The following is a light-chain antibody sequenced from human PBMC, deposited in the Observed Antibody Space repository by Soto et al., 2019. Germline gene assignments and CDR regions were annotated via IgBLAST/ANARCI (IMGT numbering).Light chain of an antibody. J-gene: IGKJ2*01. CDR1: QSISNF. CDR3: QQSYSPLT. V-gene: IGKV1-39*01. CDR2: GAS. Sequence: DIQMTQSPSSLSASVGDRVTITCRASQSISNFLNGYQQKPGKAPQLLIYGASSLQSGVPSRFSGSGSGTHFTLTISSLQPEDFTTYYCQQSYSPLTFGQGTKLEIK.